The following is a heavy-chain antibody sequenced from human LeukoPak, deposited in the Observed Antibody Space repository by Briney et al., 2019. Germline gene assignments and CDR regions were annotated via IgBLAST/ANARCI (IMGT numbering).Heavy chain of an antibody. Sequence: SETLSLTCTASGGSISSYYWSWIRQPPGKGLEWIGYIYYSGSTNYNPSLKSRVTISVDTSKNQFSLKLSSVTAADTAVYYCARSSLDSSGYYGDAFDIWGQGTMVTVSS. CDR2: IYYSGST. CDR1: GGSISSYY. V-gene: IGHV4-59*12. J-gene: IGHJ3*02. D-gene: IGHD3-22*01. CDR3: ARSSLDSSGYYGDAFDI.